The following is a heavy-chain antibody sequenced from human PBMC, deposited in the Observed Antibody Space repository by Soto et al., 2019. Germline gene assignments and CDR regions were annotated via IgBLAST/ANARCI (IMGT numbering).Heavy chain of an antibody. CDR2: IIPILGSA. J-gene: IGHJ6*02. V-gene: IGHV1-69*13. D-gene: IGHD1-26*01. Sequence: SVKVSCKASGDTFSNYAICWVRQAPGQGLEWIGGIIPILGSANYAQKFQGRVTISADGSTNTANLELSSLRSEDTAVYYCARFKVGTTTDYYYGMDVWGQGTTVAVSS. CDR1: GDTFSNYA. CDR3: ARFKVGTTTDYYYGMDV.